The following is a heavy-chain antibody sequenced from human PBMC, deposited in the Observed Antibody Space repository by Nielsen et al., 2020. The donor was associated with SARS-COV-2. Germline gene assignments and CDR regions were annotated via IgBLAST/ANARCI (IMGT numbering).Heavy chain of an antibody. Sequence: GESLKISCAASGFTFSSYGMHWVRQAPGKGLEWVAVISYDGSNKYYADSVKGRFTISRDNSKNTLYLQMNSLRAEDTAVYYCVWELQYWGQGTLVTVSS. CDR3: VWELQY. CDR1: GFTFSSYG. CDR2: ISYDGSNK. V-gene: IGHV3-30*03. J-gene: IGHJ4*02.